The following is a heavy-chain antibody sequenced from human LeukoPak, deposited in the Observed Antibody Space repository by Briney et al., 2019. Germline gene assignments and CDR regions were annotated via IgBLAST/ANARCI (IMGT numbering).Heavy chain of an antibody. D-gene: IGHD3-3*01. CDR2: INHSGST. V-gene: IGHV4-34*01. J-gene: IGHJ4*02. CDR3: ASGFLEWLRTK. CDR1: GGSFSGYY. Sequence: PSETLSLTCAVYGGSFSGYYWSWIRQPPGKGLEWIGEINHSGSTNYNPSLKSRVTISVDTSKNQFSLKLSSVTAADTAVYYCASGFLEWLRTKWGQGTLVTVSS.